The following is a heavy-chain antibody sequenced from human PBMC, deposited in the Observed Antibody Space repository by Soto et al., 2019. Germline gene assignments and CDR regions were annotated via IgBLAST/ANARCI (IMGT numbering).Heavy chain of an antibody. CDR1: GGSITTGGYY. Sequence: PSETLSLTCTVCGGSITTGGYYWNWIRQHPGKGLECIGYIYYSGNTYYNPSLTSRVTISVDTSKNQFSLKLSSVTAADTAVYYCATNGGYYDGSGPKYFQYWGQGTLVTVSS. J-gene: IGHJ1*01. CDR2: IYYSGNT. CDR3: ATNGGYYDGSGPKYFQY. D-gene: IGHD3-22*01. V-gene: IGHV4-31*03.